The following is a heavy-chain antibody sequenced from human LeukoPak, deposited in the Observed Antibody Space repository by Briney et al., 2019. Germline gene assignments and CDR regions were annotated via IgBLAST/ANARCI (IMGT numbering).Heavy chain of an antibody. CDR2: ISSSSSYT. V-gene: IGHV3-11*06. J-gene: IGHJ4*02. CDR3: ARSYSGSPPSCVDY. CDR1: GFTFSDYY. Sequence: PGGSLRLSCAASGFTFSDYYMSSIRQAPGKGLEWVSYISSSSSYTNSTDSGKGRFTISRDNAKNSMYLQMNSLRAEDTAVYYCARSYSGSPPSCVDYWGQGTLVTVSS. D-gene: IGHD3-10*01.